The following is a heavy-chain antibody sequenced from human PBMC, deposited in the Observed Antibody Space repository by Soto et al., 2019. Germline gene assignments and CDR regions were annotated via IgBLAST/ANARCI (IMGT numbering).Heavy chain of an antibody. J-gene: IGHJ4*02. CDR1: GYTFTSYG. CDR3: ARVGYCSDYFDF. CDR2: ISAYNGNT. D-gene: IGHD6-19*01. V-gene: IGHV1-18*01. Sequence: QVQLVQSGAEVKNPGASVKVSCKASGYTFTSYGINWVRQAPGQGLECMGGISAYNGNTNYAQNLQGRFTMTTNTSTSIADTDLRSLRSDATAVYYCARVGYCSDYFDFWGQGTLVTVSS.